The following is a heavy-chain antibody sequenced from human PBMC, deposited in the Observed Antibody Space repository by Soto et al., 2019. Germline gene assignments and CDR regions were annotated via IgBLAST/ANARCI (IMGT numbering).Heavy chain of an antibody. D-gene: IGHD3-3*01. Sequence: ASVKVSCKASGYTFTGYYMHWVRQAPGQGLEWMGWINPNSGGTNYAQKFQGWVTMTRDTSISTAYMELSRLRSDDTAVYYCARSYYDFWSGYYDGMDVWGQGXTVTVYS. J-gene: IGHJ6*02. CDR2: INPNSGGT. CDR1: GYTFTGYY. V-gene: IGHV1-2*04. CDR3: ARSYYDFWSGYYDGMDV.